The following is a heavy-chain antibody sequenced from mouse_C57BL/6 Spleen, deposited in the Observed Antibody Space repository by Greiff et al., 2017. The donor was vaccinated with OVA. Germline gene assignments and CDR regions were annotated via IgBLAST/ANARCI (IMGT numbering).Heavy chain of an antibody. CDR2: IHPNSGST. D-gene: IGHD1-1*01. J-gene: IGHJ1*03. CDR1: GYTFTSYW. V-gene: IGHV1-64*01. CDR3: ARDGSSYVGYFDV. Sequence: QVQLQQPGAELVKPGASVKLSCKASGYTFTSYWMHWEKQRPGQGLEWIGMIHPNSGSTNYNEKFKSKATLTVDKSSSTAYMQLSSLTSEDSAVYYCARDGSSYVGYFDVWGTGTTVTVSS.